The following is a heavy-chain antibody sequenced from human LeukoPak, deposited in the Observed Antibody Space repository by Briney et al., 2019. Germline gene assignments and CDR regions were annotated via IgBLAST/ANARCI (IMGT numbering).Heavy chain of an antibody. CDR3: ARETSGSAGY. CDR1: GFTVSSNY. D-gene: IGHD5-12*01. J-gene: IGHJ4*02. Sequence: GSLRLSCAASGFTVSSNYMSWARQAPGKGLEWVSVIYGSGSTYYTDSVKGRFTISRDNSKNTLYLQMNSLRAGDTAVYYCARETSGSAGYWGQGTLVTVSS. CDR2: IYGSGST. V-gene: IGHV3-53*01.